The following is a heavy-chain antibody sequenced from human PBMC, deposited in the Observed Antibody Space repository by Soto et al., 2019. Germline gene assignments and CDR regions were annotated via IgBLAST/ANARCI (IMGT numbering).Heavy chain of an antibody. V-gene: IGHV1-69*02. CDR1: GGTFSSYT. J-gene: IGHJ3*02. D-gene: IGHD6-13*01. CDR2: IIPILGIA. CDR3: ARVHLAAAGDDAFDI. Sequence: QVQLVQSGAEVKKPGSSVKVSCKASGGTFSSYTISWVRQAPGQGLEWMGRIIPILGIANYAQKFQGRVAITADQPTGTAYLELNNLKSEDTAIDYCARVHLAAAGDDAFDIWGQGTMVTVSS.